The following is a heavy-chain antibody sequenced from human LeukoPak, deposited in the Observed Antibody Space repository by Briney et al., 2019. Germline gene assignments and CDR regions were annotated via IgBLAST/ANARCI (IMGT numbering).Heavy chain of an antibody. Sequence: GGSLRLSCAASGFTFSSYGMHWVRQAPGKGLEWVAVIWYDGSNKYYADSVKGRFTISRDNSKNTLYLQMNSLRAEDTAVYYFARDRLKFYEAFDYGGKEPWSPSPQ. CDR2: IWYDGSNK. J-gene: IGHJ4*01. CDR3: ARDRLKFYEAFDY. V-gene: IGHV3-33*01. CDR1: GFTFSSYG. D-gene: IGHD3-16*01.